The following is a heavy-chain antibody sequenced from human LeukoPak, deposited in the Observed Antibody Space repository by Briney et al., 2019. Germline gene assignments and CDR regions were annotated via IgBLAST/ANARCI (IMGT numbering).Heavy chain of an antibody. D-gene: IGHD3-22*01. J-gene: IGHJ3*02. Sequence: PGGPLRLSCAASGFTFSDYYMSWIRQAPGKGLEWVSSISSSSTYIYYADSVKGRFTISRDNAKNSLYLQMNSLRAEDTAVYYCARDPGPMIPPYLDIWGQGTMVTVSS. CDR2: ISSSSTYI. V-gene: IGHV3-11*06. CDR3: ARDPGPMIPPYLDI. CDR1: GFTFSDYY.